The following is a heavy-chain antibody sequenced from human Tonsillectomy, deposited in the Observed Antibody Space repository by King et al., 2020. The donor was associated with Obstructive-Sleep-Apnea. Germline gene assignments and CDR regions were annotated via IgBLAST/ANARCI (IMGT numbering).Heavy chain of an antibody. CDR3: ARDRKNGGATRDSCSWFPGRY. Sequence: VKLVESGGGVVQPGRSLRLSCVASGFTFSHHAMHWVRQAPGKGLEWVAVILYDGSNKYYADSVKGRFTISRDDSKNTVYLEMNSLRGEDTAVYYCARDRKNGGATRDSCSWFPGRYWGQGTLVSVSS. CDR2: ILYDGSNK. D-gene: IGHD3-22*01. V-gene: IGHV3-30*04. CDR1: GFTFSHHA. J-gene: IGHJ4*02.